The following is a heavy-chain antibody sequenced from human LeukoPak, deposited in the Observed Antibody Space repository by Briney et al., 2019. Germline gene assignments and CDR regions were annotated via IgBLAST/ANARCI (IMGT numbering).Heavy chain of an antibody. CDR3: ASQLRYYYYMDV. CDR1: GGSFSGYY. Sequence: PSETLSLTCAVYGGSFSGYYWSWIRQPPGKGLEWIGEINHSGSTNYNPSLKSRVTISVDTSKNQFSLKLSSVTAADTAVYYCASQLRYYYYMDVWGKGTTVTVSS. J-gene: IGHJ6*03. D-gene: IGHD1-7*01. V-gene: IGHV4-34*01. CDR2: INHSGST.